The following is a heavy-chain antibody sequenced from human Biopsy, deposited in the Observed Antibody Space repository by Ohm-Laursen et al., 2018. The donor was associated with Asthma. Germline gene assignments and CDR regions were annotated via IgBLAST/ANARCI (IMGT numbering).Heavy chain of an antibody. CDR3: ARGDSSNWSHYYFDY. D-gene: IGHD3-22*01. CDR2: IYSGGTS. V-gene: IGHV3-53*01. CDR1: GFAVSRDH. J-gene: IGHJ4*02. Sequence: GSLRLSCAASGFAVSRDHMFWVRQAPGKGLEWVSVIYSGGTSHTADSVRGRFTISRDYSKNTLYLQMHGLRAEDTAVYYCARGDSSNWSHYYFDYWGQGTLVTVSP.